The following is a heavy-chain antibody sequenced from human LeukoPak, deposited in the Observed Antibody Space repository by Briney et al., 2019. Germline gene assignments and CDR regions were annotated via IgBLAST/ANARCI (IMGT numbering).Heavy chain of an antibody. CDR3: ARHSYRTY. CDR1: GFTFSSYG. V-gene: IGHV3-66*04. J-gene: IGHJ4*02. CDR2: IDDEGTT. Sequence: SGGSLRLSCAASGFTFSSYGMHWIRQAPGKGLEWVSNIDDEGTTYYADSVRGRFTMSRDDSKNTIYLQMNSLRAEDTAIYYCARHSYRTYWGQGTLVTVSS. D-gene: IGHD2-2*01.